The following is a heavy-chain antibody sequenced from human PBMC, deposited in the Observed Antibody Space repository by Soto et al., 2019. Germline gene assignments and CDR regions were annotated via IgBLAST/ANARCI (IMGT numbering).Heavy chain of an antibody. CDR3: ARWATSGSEYFFDF. V-gene: IGHV3-11*01. CDR2: IGKTGTTI. D-gene: IGHD3-9*01. J-gene: IGHJ4*02. Sequence: QVQLVQSGGGLVRPGGSLTLSCATSGFTFTDFYMSWVRQAPGKGLEWISYIGKTGTTIYYTDSVKGRFTISRDNARNSLFLQLNNLSAEDTAVYYCARWATSGSEYFFDFWGQGTLVTVSS. CDR1: GFTFTDFY.